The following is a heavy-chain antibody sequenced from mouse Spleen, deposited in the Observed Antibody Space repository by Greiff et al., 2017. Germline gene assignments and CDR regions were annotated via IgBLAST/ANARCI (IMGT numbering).Heavy chain of an antibody. CDR3: ARPFYYGYDGPFAY. CDR1: GYTFTSYW. D-gene: IGHD2-2*01. CDR2: IDPADSYT. Sequence: QVQLQQPGAELVKPGASVKLSCKASGYTFTSYWMQWVKQRPGQGLEWIGEIDPADSYTNYNQKFKGKATLTVDTSSSTAYMQLSSLTSEDSAVYYCARPFYYGYDGPFAYWGQGTLVTVSA. V-gene: IGHV1-50*01. J-gene: IGHJ3*01.